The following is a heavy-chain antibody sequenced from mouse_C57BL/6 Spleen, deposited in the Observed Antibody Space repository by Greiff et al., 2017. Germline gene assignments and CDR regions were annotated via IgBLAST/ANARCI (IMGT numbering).Heavy chain of an antibody. CDR1: GFNIKDYY. J-gene: IGHJ2*01. V-gene: IGHV14-1*01. Sequence: EVQLQQSGAELVRPGASVKLSSKASGFNIKDYYMHRVKQRPEQGLEWIGRIDPEDGDTEYATKFQGKATMTADTSSNTAYLQLSSLTSEDTAVYYCSTVVDQYYFDYWGQGTTLTVSS. CDR2: IDPEDGDT. CDR3: STVVDQYYFDY. D-gene: IGHD1-1*01.